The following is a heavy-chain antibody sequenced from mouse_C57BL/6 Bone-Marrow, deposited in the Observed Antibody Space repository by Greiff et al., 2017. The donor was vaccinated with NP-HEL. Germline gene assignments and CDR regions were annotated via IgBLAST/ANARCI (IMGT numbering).Heavy chain of an antibody. CDR1: GFTFSNYW. J-gene: IGHJ4*01. CDR3: TGSATTAPYAMDY. CDR2: IRLKSDNYAT. Sequence: EVQRVESGGGLVQPGGSMKLSCVASGFTFSNYWMNWVRQSPEKGLEWVAQIRLKSDNYATHYAESVKGRFTISRDDSKSSVYLQMNNLRAEDTGIYYCTGSATTAPYAMDYWGQGTSVTVSS. V-gene: IGHV6-3*01. D-gene: IGHD1-2*01.